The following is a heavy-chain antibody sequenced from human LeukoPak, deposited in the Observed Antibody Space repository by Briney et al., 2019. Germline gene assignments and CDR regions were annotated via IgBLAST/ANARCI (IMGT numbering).Heavy chain of an antibody. CDR2: MNPNSGNT. CDR3: GGSGSYYRIDY. J-gene: IGHJ4*02. CDR1: GYTFSSYD. V-gene: IGHV1-8*01. Sequence: ASVKVSCKASGYTFSSYDINWVRQATGQGLEWMGWMNPNSGNTGYAQKFQGRVTMTEDTSTDTAYMELSSLRSEDTAVYYCGGSGSYYRIDYWGQGTLVTVSS. D-gene: IGHD3-10*01.